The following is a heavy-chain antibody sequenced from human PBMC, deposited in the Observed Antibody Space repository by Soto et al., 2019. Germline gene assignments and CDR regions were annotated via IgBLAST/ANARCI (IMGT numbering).Heavy chain of an antibody. D-gene: IGHD5-18*01. CDR3: ARGHRGYSYGSLFDY. Sequence: GGSLRLSCAASGFTFSSYSMNWVRQAPGKGLEWVSYISSSSSTIYYADSVKGRFTISRDNAKNSLYLQMNSLRDEDTAVYYCARGHRGYSYGSLFDYWGQGTLVTVSS. CDR2: ISSSSSTI. J-gene: IGHJ4*02. CDR1: GFTFSSYS. V-gene: IGHV3-48*02.